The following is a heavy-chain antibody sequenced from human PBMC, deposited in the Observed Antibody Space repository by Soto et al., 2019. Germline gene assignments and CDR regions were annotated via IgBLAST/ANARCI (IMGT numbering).Heavy chain of an antibody. CDR3: AREGDWTLNYCSGGSCYLDY. V-gene: IGHV3-21*01. D-gene: IGHD2-15*01. Sequence: EVQLVESGGGLVKPGGSLRLSCAASGFLYSSYSINWVRQAPGKGLEWVASISSSSSYIHYADSVKGRFTISRDNAKKSLYLQMNSLRVEDTAVYYCAREGDWTLNYCSGGSCYLDYWGQGTLVTVSS. CDR1: GFLYSSYS. CDR2: ISSSSSYI. J-gene: IGHJ4*02.